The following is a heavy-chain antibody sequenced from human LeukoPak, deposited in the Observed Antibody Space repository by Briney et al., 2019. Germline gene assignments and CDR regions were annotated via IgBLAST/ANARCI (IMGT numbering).Heavy chain of an antibody. V-gene: IGHV3-15*01. CDR3: TTDRYYYGPGSYYYPDY. Sequence: GGSLRLSCAASGFTFSNAWMSWVRQAPGRGLEWVGRIKSKTGGGTTDYAAPVKGRFTISRDDSKNTLYLQMNSLKTEDTAVYYCTTDRYYYGPGSYYYPDYWGQGTLVTVSS. CDR2: IKSKTGGGTT. D-gene: IGHD3-10*01. CDR1: GFTFSNAW. J-gene: IGHJ4*02.